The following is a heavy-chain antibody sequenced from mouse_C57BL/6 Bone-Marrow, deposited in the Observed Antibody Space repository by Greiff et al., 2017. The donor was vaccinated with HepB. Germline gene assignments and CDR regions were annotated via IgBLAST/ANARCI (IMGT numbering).Heavy chain of an antibody. Sequence: EVQLQQSGAELVRPGASVKLSCTASGFNIKDDYMHWVKQRPEQGLEWIGWIDPENGDTEYAPKFQGKATITADTSSNTAYLQLSSLTSEDTAVYYCTTLGTGYVDVWGTGTTVTVSS. D-gene: IGHD3-3*01. V-gene: IGHV14-4*01. CDR2: IDPENGDT. CDR3: TTLGTGYVDV. CDR1: GFNIKDDY. J-gene: IGHJ1*03.